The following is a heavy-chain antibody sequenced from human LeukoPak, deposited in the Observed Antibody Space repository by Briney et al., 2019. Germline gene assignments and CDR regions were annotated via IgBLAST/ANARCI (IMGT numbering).Heavy chain of an antibody. CDR2: IKQDGSEK. CDR3: ARDNPTWGY. CDR1: GFTFSNYR. D-gene: IGHD3-16*01. J-gene: IGHJ4*02. Sequence: GGSLRLSCAASGFTFSNYRMSWVRQAPGKGLEWVASIKQDGSEKDYVDSVKGRFTISRDNAENSLYLQMNSLRVEDTAVYYCARDNPTWGYWGQGTLVIVSS. V-gene: IGHV3-7*01.